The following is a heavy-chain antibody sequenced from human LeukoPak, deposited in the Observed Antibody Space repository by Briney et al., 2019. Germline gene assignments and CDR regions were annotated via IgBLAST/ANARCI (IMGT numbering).Heavy chain of an antibody. CDR3: ARVQGRMVRGVMYYFDY. CDR2: INHSGST. D-gene: IGHD3-10*01. Sequence: SSETLSLTCAVYGGSFSGYYWSWIRQPPGKGLEWIGEINHSGSTNYNPSLKSRVTISVDTSNNQFSLKLRSVTAADTAVYYCARVQGRMVRGVMYYFDYWGQGTLVTVSS. J-gene: IGHJ4*02. V-gene: IGHV4-34*01. CDR1: GGSFSGYY.